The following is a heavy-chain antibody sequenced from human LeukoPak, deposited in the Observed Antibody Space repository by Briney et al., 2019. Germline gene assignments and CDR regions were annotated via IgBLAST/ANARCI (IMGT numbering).Heavy chain of an antibody. CDR1: GFSVSSNH. CDR3: ARDPLSTTVVSSGMDV. D-gene: IGHD4-23*01. CDR2: LYTDGTT. V-gene: IGHV3-53*01. J-gene: IGHJ6*02. Sequence: GGSLRLSCAASGFSVSSNHMSWVRQAPGMGLEWVSLLYTDGTTHYADAVKGRFTISRDNAKNSLYLQMNSLRAEDTAVYYCARDPLSTTVVSSGMDVWGQGTTVTVSS.